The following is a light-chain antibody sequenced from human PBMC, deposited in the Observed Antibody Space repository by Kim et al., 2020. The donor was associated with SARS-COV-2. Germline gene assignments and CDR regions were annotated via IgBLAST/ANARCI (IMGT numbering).Light chain of an antibody. V-gene: IGKV1-12*01. CDR3: QQANSFPLT. CDR2: SAS. CDR1: QDVSSW. Sequence: DIQMTQSPSSVSASVGDRVIIACRASQDVSSWLAWYQQKPGKAPKLVIYSASTLQTGVPPRFSGSVSGTEFTLTISSLQPEDIATYYCQQANSFPLTFGGGTKVDIK. J-gene: IGKJ4*01.